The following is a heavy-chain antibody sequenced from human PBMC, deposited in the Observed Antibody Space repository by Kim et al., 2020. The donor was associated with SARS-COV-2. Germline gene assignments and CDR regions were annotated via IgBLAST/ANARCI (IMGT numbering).Heavy chain of an antibody. CDR3: TRVTAIAAAPGKPDDAFDI. Sequence: GGSLRLSCTASGFTFGDYAMSWVRQAPGKGLEWVGFIRSKAYGGTTEYAASVKGRFTISRDDSKSIAYLQMNSLKTEDTAVYYCTRVTAIAAAPGKPDDAFDIWGQGTMVTVSS. CDR1: GFTFGDYA. D-gene: IGHD6-13*01. J-gene: IGHJ3*02. V-gene: IGHV3-49*04. CDR2: IRSKAYGGTT.